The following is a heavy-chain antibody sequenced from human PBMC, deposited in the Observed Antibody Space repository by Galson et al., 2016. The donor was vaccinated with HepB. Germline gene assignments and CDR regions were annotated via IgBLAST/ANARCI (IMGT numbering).Heavy chain of an antibody. D-gene: IGHD3-10*01. CDR1: GFTFSTYA. J-gene: IGHJ4*01. CDR3: AKEHGSYFDY. CDR2: ISDSGGAA. V-gene: IGHV3-23*01. Sequence: SLRLSCAASGFTFSTYAMNWVRQAPGKGLEWVSAISDSGGAAYYADSVEGRFTISRDNSKNTLSLQMNNLRAEDTAVYYCAKEHGSYFDYWGHGTLVSVSS.